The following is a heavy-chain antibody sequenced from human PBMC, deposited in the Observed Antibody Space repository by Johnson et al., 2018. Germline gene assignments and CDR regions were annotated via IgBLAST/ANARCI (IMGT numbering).Heavy chain of an antibody. J-gene: IGHJ6*02. CDR2: IKQDGSEK. Sequence: VQLVQSGGGLVQPGGSLRLSCAASRLTFSSYWMSWVRQAPGKGLEWVANIKQDGSEKYYVDSVKGRFTISRDNAKNSLYLQMNSLGAEDTAVYYCARDSQWELHRYYDCGMDVWGQGTTVTVSS. CDR3: ARDSQWELHRYYDCGMDV. V-gene: IGHV3-7*01. D-gene: IGHD1-26*01. CDR1: RLTFSSYW.